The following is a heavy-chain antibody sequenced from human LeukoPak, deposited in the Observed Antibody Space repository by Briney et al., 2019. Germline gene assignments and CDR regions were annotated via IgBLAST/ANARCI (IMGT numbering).Heavy chain of an antibody. J-gene: IGHJ4*02. D-gene: IGHD3-22*01. CDR3: VKVRGRGYYDSSGYYPFDY. Sequence: GGSLRLFCAASGFTFSSYAMSWVRQAPGKGLEWVSAISGSGGSTYYADSVKGRFTISRDNSKNTLYLQMNSLRAEDTAVYYCVKVRGRGYYDSSGYYPFDYWGQGTLVTVSS. CDR1: GFTFSSYA. CDR2: ISGSGGST. V-gene: IGHV3-23*01.